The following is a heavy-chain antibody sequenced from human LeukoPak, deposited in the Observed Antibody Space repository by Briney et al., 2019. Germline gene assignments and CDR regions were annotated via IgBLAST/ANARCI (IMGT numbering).Heavy chain of an antibody. J-gene: IGHJ4*02. Sequence: GGSLRLSCAASGXTFSSYSMNWVRQAPGKGLEWVSSISSSSSYIYYADSVKGRFTISRDNAKNSLYLQMNSLRAEDTAVYYCARDSRGSSSPHLDYWGQGTLVTVSS. CDR1: GXTFSSYS. D-gene: IGHD6-13*01. CDR3: ARDSRGSSSPHLDY. V-gene: IGHV3-21*01. CDR2: ISSSSSYI.